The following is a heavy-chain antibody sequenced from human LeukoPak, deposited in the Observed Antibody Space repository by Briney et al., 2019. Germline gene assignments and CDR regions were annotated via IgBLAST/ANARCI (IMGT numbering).Heavy chain of an antibody. CDR3: AREGYDMLTGKLGFDY. D-gene: IGHD3-9*01. CDR1: GFSASSNY. CDR2: IYSGGST. V-gene: IGHV3-53*01. J-gene: IGHJ4*03. Sequence: RGSLRVSCAASGFSASSNYMSWVRQAPGKGLEWVSVIYSGGSTYYADSVKGRFTISRDNSKNTPYLQMNSLRAEDTAVYYCAREGYDMLTGKLGFDYWGPRSLGSVSS.